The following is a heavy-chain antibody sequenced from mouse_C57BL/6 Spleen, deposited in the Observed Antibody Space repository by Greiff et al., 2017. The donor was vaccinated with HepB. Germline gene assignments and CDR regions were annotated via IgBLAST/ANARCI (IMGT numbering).Heavy chain of an antibody. J-gene: IGHJ3*01. V-gene: IGHV14-3*01. CDR1: GFNIKNTS. CDR3: ARENRGKRTWFAY. D-gene: IGHD2-1*01. CDR2: IDPANGNT. Sequence: EVQLQQSVAELVRPGASVKLSCTASGFNIKNTSMHWVKQRPEQGLEWIGRIDPANGNTKYAPKFQGKATITADTSSNTAYLQLSSLTSEDTAIYYCARENRGKRTWFAYWGQGTLVTVSA.